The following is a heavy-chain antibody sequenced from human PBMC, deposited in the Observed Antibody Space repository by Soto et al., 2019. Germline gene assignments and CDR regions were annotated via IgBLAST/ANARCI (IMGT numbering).Heavy chain of an antibody. J-gene: IGHJ6*02. CDR1: GGTFSSYA. Sequence: SVKVSCKASGGTFSSYAISWVRQAPGQRLEWMGGIIPSNGTTNYSQKFQGRVTITRDTSPSTAYMELSSLRSEDTAVYYCARDSVRGDTPLGMDVWGQGTTVTVSS. D-gene: IGHD3-10*01. CDR3: ARDSVRGDTPLGMDV. V-gene: IGHV1-69*05. CDR2: IIPSNGTT.